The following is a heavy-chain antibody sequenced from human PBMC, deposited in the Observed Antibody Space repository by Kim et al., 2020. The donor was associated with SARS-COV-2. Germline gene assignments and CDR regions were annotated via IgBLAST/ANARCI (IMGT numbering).Heavy chain of an antibody. CDR1: GFTVSSNY. Sequence: GGSLRLSCAASGFTVSSNYMSWVRQAPGKGMEWVSLIYSGGSTYYADSVKGGFTISRDNSKNTLYLQMNSLRAEDTAVYYCARAQYSSSYAAASYYYYM. CDR2: IYSGGST. V-gene: IGHV3-53*01. D-gene: IGHD6-6*01. J-gene: IGHJ6*03. CDR3: ARAQYSSSYAAASYYYYM.